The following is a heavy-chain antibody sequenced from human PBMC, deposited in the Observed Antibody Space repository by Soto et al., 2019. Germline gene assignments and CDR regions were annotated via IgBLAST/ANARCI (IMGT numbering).Heavy chain of an antibody. CDR2: ISSSSSTI. Sequence: ESGGGLVQPGGSLRLSCAASGFTFSNYNMNWVRQAPGKGLEWVSSISSSSSTIYYADSVKGRFTISRDNAKNSLYLQMNSRGAEDTAVYYCAGGQSGSGGGYFDYWGQETLVTVSS. CDR1: GFTFSNYN. CDR3: AGGQSGSGGGYFDY. J-gene: IGHJ4*02. V-gene: IGHV3-48*04. D-gene: IGHD6-19*01.